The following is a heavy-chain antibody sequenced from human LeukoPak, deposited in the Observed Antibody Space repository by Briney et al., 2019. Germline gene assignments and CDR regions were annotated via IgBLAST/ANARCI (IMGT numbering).Heavy chain of an antibody. CDR2: MNPNSGNT. V-gene: IGHV1-8*01. Sequence: ASVKVSCKASGYTFTSYDINWVRQATGQGLEWMGWMNPNSGNTGYAQKFQGRVTMTRNTSISTAYMELSSLRSEDTAVYYCARGYCSSTSCYVPGHYHYGMDVWGQGTTVTVSS. CDR1: GYTFTSYD. J-gene: IGHJ6*02. D-gene: IGHD2-2*01. CDR3: ARGYCSSTSCYVPGHYHYGMDV.